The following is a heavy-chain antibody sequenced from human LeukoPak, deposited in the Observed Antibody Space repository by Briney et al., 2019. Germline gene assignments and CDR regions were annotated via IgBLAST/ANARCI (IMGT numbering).Heavy chain of an antibody. Sequence: WGSLRLSCAASGFTFSSYAMSWVRQAPGKGLEWVAVISYDGSNKYYADSVKGRFTISRDNSKNTLYLQMNSLRAEDMAVYYCAKAPSAAAGLFFDYWGQGTLVTVSS. V-gene: IGHV3-30*18. CDR2: ISYDGSNK. CDR1: GFTFSSYA. CDR3: AKAPSAAAGLFFDY. D-gene: IGHD6-13*01. J-gene: IGHJ4*02.